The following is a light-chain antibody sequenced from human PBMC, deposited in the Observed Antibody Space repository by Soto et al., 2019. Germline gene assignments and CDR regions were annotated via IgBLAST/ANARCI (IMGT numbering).Light chain of an antibody. Sequence: QSVLTQPASVSGSPGQSITISCTGTSSDVGGYNYVSWYQQHPGKAPKVMIYDVSNRPSGVSNRFSGSKSGNTASLTISGLQADDEADDYCCSSTTSSTRPIVFGTGTKLTVL. CDR1: SSDVGGYNY. J-gene: IGLJ1*01. CDR3: CSSTTSSTRPIV. V-gene: IGLV2-14*01. CDR2: DVS.